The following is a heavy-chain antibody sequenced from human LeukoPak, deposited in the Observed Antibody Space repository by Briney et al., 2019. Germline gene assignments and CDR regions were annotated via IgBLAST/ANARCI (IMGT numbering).Heavy chain of an antibody. CDR1: GGSISSYY. V-gene: IGHV4-59*01. CDR2: IYYSGST. J-gene: IGHJ6*03. CDR3: ARAPGPLYYYYYMDV. Sequence: PSETLSLTCTVSGGSISSYYWSWIRQPPGKGLEWIGYIYYSGSTNYNPSLKSRVTISVDTSKNQFSLKLSSVTAADTAVYYCARAPGPLYYYYYMDVWGKGTTVTISS.